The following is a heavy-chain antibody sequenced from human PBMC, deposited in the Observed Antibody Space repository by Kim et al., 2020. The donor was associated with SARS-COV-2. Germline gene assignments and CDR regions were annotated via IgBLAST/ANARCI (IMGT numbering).Heavy chain of an antibody. J-gene: IGHJ4*02. CDR2: GKT. V-gene: IGHV4-4*07. Sequence: GKTNHNPALQGRVPVSVDTSKNQFSLNVGSVAAADTAVYYCVRGGGLYDSWGQGTLVTVSS. D-gene: IGHD3-10*01. CDR3: VRGGGLYDS.